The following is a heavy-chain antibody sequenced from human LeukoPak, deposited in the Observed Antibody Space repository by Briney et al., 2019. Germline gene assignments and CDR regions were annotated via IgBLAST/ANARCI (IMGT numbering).Heavy chain of an antibody. Sequence: GGSLRLSCAASGFTVSSNYMSWVRQAPGKGLEWVSVIYSGGGTYYADSVKGRFTISRDNSKNTLYLQMNSLRAEDTAVYYCAKGGTYYYDSSRAGLDYWGQGTLVTVSS. J-gene: IGHJ4*02. V-gene: IGHV3-53*01. CDR3: AKGGTYYYDSSRAGLDY. CDR2: IYSGGGT. CDR1: GFTVSSNY. D-gene: IGHD3-22*01.